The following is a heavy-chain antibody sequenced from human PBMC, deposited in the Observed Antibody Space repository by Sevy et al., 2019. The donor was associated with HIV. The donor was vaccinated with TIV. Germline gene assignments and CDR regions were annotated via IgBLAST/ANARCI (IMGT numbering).Heavy chain of an antibody. V-gene: IGHV3-33*01. CDR1: GFTFSSYG. Sequence: GGFLRLSCAASGFTFSSYGMHWVRQAPGKGLEWVALIWYDGGNKYYADSVKGRFTISRDNSKNTMYLQMNSLRADDTAIYYCARGANYSRSWSHPNLDYWGQGTMVTVSS. CDR3: ARGANYSRSWSHPNLDY. D-gene: IGHD3-10*01. CDR2: IWYDGGNK. J-gene: IGHJ4*02.